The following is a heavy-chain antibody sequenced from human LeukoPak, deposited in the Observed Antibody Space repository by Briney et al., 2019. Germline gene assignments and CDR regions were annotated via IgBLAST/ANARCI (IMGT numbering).Heavy chain of an antibody. CDR1: GVSISSGSNY. CDR2: IYSSGST. J-gene: IGHJ4*02. Sequence: PSETLSLTCNVSGVSISSGSNYWGWIRQPPGKTLEWIGSIYSSGSTYYNPSLKSRVTISVDTSKNQFSLKLSSVTAADTAVYYCARRAVTHDYWGQGTLVTVSS. CDR3: ARRAVTHDY. D-gene: IGHD4-17*01. V-gene: IGHV4-39*07.